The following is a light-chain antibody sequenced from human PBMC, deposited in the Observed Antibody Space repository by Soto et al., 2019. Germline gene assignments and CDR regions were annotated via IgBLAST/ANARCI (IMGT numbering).Light chain of an antibody. CDR1: QSVSSN. V-gene: IGKV3-15*01. CDR3: QQYTNWPLT. J-gene: IGKJ4*01. CDR2: GAS. Sequence: EIVMTQSPATLSVSPGGRATLSCRASQSVSSNLAWYQQKPGQAPRLLVYGASTRATGIPARFSGSGSGTVFTLTISSLQSEDFAVYYCQQYTNWPLTFGGGAKVEIK.